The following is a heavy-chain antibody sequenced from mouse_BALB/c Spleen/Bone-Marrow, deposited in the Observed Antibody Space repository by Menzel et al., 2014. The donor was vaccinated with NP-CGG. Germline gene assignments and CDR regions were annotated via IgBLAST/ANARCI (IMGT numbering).Heavy chain of an antibody. CDR1: GFSLTDYG. CDR2: IWGGGST. V-gene: IGHV2-6-5*01. CDR3: AKHTGTVVGGIMDY. D-gene: IGHD1-1*01. Sequence: VMLVESGPGLVAPSQSLSITCTVSGFSLTDYGVSWIRQPPGKGLEWLGVIWGGGSTYYNSALKSRLSISKDNSKSQIFLKMNSLQTDDTDMYYCAKHTGTVVGGIMDYWGQGTSVTVSS. J-gene: IGHJ4*01.